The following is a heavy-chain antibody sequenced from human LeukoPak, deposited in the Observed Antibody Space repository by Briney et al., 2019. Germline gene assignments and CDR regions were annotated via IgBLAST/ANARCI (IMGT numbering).Heavy chain of an antibody. CDR1: GFTFSTYS. J-gene: IGHJ6*04. CDR3: AKDLNYYYYGMDV. CDR2: ISGSGGST. V-gene: IGHV3-23*01. Sequence: PGGSLRLSCAASGFTFSTYSVSWVRQAPGKGLEWVSAISGSGGSTYYADSVKGRFTISRDKSKNTLYLQMNSLRAEDTAVYYCAKDLNYYYYGMDVWGKGTTVTVSS.